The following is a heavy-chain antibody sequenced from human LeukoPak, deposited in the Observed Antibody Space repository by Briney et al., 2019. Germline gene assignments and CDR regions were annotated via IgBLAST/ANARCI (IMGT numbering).Heavy chain of an antibody. CDR2: IREDGSQK. CDR1: GFTFSSSW. Sequence: PGGSLRLSCVASGFTFSSSWMTWVRQAPGKGLEWVASIREDGSQKTAVDSVRGRFTISRDNAKNSLYLQMNSLRAEDTAVYYCARDGYSSSGFDYWGQGTLVTVSS. CDR3: ARDGYSSSGFDY. D-gene: IGHD6-6*01. J-gene: IGHJ4*02. V-gene: IGHV3-7*01.